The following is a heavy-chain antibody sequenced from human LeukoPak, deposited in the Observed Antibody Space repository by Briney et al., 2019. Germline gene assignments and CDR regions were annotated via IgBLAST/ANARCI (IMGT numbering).Heavy chain of an antibody. CDR2: IYYSGST. CDR1: GGXISSYY. V-gene: IGHV4-59*01. CDR3: ARGGQGTVTLYYYYGMDV. D-gene: IGHD4-17*01. J-gene: IGHJ6*02. Sequence: SETLSLTCTVSGGXISSYYWSWIRQPPGKGLEWIGYIYYSGSTNYNPSLKSRVTISVDTSKNQFSLKLSSVTAADTAVYYCARGGQGTVTLYYYYGMDVWGQGTTVTVSS.